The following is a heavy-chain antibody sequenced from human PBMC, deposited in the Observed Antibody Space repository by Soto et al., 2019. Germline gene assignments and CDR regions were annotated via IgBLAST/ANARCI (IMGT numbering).Heavy chain of an antibody. V-gene: IGHV1-69*02. Sequence: SVKVSCKASGGTFSSYTISWVRQAPGQGLEWMGRIIPILGIANYAQKFQGRVTITADKSTSTAYMELSSLRSEDTAVYYCAREKSSSMSGFDYWGQGTLVTVSS. CDR2: IIPILGIA. J-gene: IGHJ4*02. CDR3: AREKSSSMSGFDY. D-gene: IGHD6-6*01. CDR1: GGTFSSYT.